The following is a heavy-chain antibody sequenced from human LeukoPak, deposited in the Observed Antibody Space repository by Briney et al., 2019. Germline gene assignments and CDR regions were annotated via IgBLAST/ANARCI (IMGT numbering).Heavy chain of an antibody. Sequence: ASVKVSCKASGGTFSSYAISWVRQAPGQGLEWMGGIIPIFGTANYAQKFQGRVTITADKSTSTAYMELSSLRSEDTAVYYCASLAVAGTDADYWGQGTLVTVPS. V-gene: IGHV1-69*06. CDR2: IIPIFGTA. J-gene: IGHJ4*02. CDR3: ASLAVAGTDADY. D-gene: IGHD6-19*01. CDR1: GGTFSSYA.